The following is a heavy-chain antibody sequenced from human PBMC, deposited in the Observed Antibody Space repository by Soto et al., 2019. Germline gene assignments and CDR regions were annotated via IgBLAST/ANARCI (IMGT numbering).Heavy chain of an antibody. CDR2: ISYDGSNK. D-gene: IGHD6-19*01. V-gene: IGHV3-30*18. CDR1: GFTFSSYG. J-gene: IGHJ6*02. Sequence: GGSLRLSCAASGFTFSSYGMHWVRQAPGKGLEWVAVISYDGSNKYYADSVKGRFTISRDNSKNTLYLQMNSLRAEDTAVYYCAKALNNSGWYDYYYGMDVWGQGTTVTVSS. CDR3: AKALNNSGWYDYYYGMDV.